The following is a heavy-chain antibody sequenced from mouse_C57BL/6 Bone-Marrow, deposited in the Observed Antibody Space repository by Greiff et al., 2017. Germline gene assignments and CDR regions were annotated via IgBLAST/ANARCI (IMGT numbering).Heavy chain of an antibody. J-gene: IGHJ4*01. V-gene: IGHV5-9-1*02. CDR1: GFTFSSYA. D-gene: IGHD2-13*01. CDR3: TRDVTRLSYAMDY. Sequence: EVKLVESGEGLVKPGGSLKLSCAASGFTFSSYAMSWVRQTPEKRLEGVAYISSGGDYIYYADTVMGRFTTSRDNARNTLYLQMSSLKSENTAMYYCTRDVTRLSYAMDYWGQGTSVTVSS. CDR2: ISSGGDYI.